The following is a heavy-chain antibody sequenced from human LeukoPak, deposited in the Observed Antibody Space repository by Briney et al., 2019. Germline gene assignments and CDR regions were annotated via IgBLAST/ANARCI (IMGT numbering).Heavy chain of an antibody. CDR2: ISSSSSYI. CDR1: GFTFSSYS. CDR3: ARDFSIAAAGAFFDY. V-gene: IGHV3-21*01. D-gene: IGHD6-13*01. J-gene: IGHJ4*02. Sequence: PGGSLRLSCAASGFTFSSYSMNWVRQAPGTRLEGLSSISSSSSYIYYADSVNRRFTISRDNAKISLYLQMNSLRAEDTAVYYCARDFSIAAAGAFFDYWGQGTLVTSPQ.